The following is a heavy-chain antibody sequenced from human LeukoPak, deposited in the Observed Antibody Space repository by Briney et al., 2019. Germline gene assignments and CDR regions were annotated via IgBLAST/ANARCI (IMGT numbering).Heavy chain of an antibody. J-gene: IGHJ4*02. D-gene: IGHD6-6*01. CDR2: ISGSSSYI. V-gene: IGHV3-21*06. CDR3: ARTDSNITARRIGFDS. Sequence: PGGSLRLSCAASGFTFSSYSMNWVRQAPGKGLEWVSSISGSSSYIYYTDSVRGRFTISRDNTKNSLYLQMNSLRAENTAVYYCARTDSNITARRIGFDSWGQGTLVTVSS. CDR1: GFTFSSYS.